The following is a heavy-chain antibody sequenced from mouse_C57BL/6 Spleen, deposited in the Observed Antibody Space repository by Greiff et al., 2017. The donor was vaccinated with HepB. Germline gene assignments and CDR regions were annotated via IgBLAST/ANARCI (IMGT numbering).Heavy chain of an antibody. D-gene: IGHD2-1*01. CDR3: ARHLDGNGFDY. V-gene: IGHV5-6*01. CDR2: ISSGGSYT. J-gene: IGHJ2*01. Sequence: EVNVVESGGDLVKPGGSLKLSCAASGFTFSSYGMSWVRQTPDKRLEWVATISSGGSYTYYPDSVKGRFTISRDNAKNTLYLQMSSLKSEDTAMYYCARHLDGNGFDYWGQGTTLTVSS. CDR1: GFTFSSYG.